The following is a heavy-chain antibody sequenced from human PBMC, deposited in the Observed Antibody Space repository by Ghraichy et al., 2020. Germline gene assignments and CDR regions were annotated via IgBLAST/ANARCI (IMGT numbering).Heavy chain of an antibody. CDR1: GFTVRSNY. CDR2: IYIDGRT. CDR3: AGQWELLN. J-gene: IGHJ4*02. Sequence: GGSLRLSCAVSGFTVRSNYMTWVRQAPGKGLEWVSTIYIDGRTFYADSVKGRFILSRDNSKNTLYLQMNSLRAEDTAVYYCAGQWELLNWGLGTLVTVSS. D-gene: IGHD1-26*01. V-gene: IGHV3-66*04.